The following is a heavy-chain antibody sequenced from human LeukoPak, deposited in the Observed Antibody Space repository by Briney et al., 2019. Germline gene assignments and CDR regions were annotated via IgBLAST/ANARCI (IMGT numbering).Heavy chain of an antibody. CDR2: INPNIGDT. CDR3: ARVDILTGSDAFDF. D-gene: IGHD3-9*01. J-gene: IGHJ3*01. CDR1: GYTFTGYY. Sequence: ASVKVSCKASGYTFTGYYMHWVRQAPGQGLEWMGWINPNIGDTNYAQKFQGRVTMARDTSTSTAYMELSRLRSDDTAVYYCARVDILTGSDAFDFWGQGTMVTVSS. V-gene: IGHV1-2*02.